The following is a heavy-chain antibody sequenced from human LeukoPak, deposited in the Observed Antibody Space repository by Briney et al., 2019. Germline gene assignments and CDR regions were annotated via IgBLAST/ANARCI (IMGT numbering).Heavy chain of an antibody. D-gene: IGHD6-19*01. CDR3: AKELRLEGAFDI. CDR2: ISSRGSTI. V-gene: IGHV3-48*03. Sequence: PGGSLRLSCAASGFTFSNYEMNWVRQAPGNGLEWVSYISSRGSTIYYADSVKGRFTISRDNSKNTLYLQMNSLRAEDTAVYYCAKELRLEGAFDIWGQGTMVTVSS. CDR1: GFTFSNYE. J-gene: IGHJ3*02.